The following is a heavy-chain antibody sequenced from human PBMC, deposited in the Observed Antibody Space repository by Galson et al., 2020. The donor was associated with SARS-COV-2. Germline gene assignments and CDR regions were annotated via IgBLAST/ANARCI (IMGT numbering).Heavy chain of an antibody. V-gene: IGHV1-2*02. Sequence: ASVKVSCKASGYTFTGYYMHWVRQAPGQGLEWMGWINPNSGGTNYAQKFQGRVTMTRDTSISTAYMELSRRRSDDTAVYYCARLGASGSYYYYYGMDVWGQGTTVTVSS. D-gene: IGHD1-26*01. CDR3: ARLGASGSYYYYYGMDV. CDR2: INPNSGGT. CDR1: GYTFTGYY. J-gene: IGHJ6*02.